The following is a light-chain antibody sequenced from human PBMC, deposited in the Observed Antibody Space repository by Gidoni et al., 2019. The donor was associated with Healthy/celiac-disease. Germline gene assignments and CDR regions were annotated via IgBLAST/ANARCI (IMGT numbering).Light chain of an antibody. Sequence: DIQMTQSPSSLSASVGDRVTITCRASQSISSYLNWYQQKPGKAPKRLIYAASSLQSGVPSRFSGSGSGTEFTLTISSLQPEDFATYYCQQSYSNPETFGQGTKVEIK. CDR3: QQSYSNPET. V-gene: IGKV1-39*01. CDR2: AAS. J-gene: IGKJ1*01. CDR1: QSISSY.